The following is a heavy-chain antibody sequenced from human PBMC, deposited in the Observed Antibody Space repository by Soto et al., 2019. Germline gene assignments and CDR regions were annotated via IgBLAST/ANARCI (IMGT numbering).Heavy chain of an antibody. CDR3: ARVRGRYYGSGSYDGVDV. V-gene: IGHV3-33*01. D-gene: IGHD3-10*01. CDR1: GFTFSNYG. CDR2: IWYDGSNK. J-gene: IGHJ6*02. Sequence: QVQLVESGGGVVQPGTSLRLSCAASGFTFSNYGMHWVRQAPGKGLEWVAVIWYDGSNKYYADSVKGRFTISRDNSKNALYLQMNSLRAEDTAVYYCARVRGRYYGSGSYDGVDVWGQGTTVTVSS.